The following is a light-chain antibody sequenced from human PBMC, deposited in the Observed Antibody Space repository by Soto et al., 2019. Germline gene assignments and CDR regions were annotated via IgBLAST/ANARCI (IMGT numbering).Light chain of an antibody. CDR3: QQSYSTPPVT. Sequence: DIQMTQSPSSLSASVGDRVTITCRASQSISSYLNWYQQKPGKAPKLLIYAASSLQSGVPSRFSGSGSGTDFTFTISSLQPEDFATYYCQQSYSTPPVTFGQGTKVEIK. V-gene: IGKV1-39*01. CDR2: AAS. J-gene: IGKJ1*01. CDR1: QSISSY.